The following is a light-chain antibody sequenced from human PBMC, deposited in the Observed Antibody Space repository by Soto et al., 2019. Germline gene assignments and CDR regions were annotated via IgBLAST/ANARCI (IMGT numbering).Light chain of an antibody. CDR2: DAS. CDR1: QSVRSMY. V-gene: IGKV3-20*01. J-gene: IGKJ1*01. Sequence: EIVLPQSPGTLSLSPGERATLSCRASQSVRSMYLAWYQQKPGQAPRLLIYDASSRATDIPDRFSGSGSGTDFTLTISRLEPEEFAIYYCQHYGNSLWTFGQGTKVDNK. CDR3: QHYGNSLWT.